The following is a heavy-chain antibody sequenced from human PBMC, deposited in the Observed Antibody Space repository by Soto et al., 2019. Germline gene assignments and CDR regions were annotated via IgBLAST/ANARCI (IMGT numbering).Heavy chain of an antibody. V-gene: IGHV3-30*18. CDR1: GFTFSSYA. D-gene: IGHD4-17*01. CDR2: ISYDGSDK. Sequence: QVQLVESGGGVVQPGRSLRLSCAASGFTFSSYAMHWVRQAPGKGLEWVAVISYDGSDKYYADSVKGRFTISRDNSKNPLDLQMNRLRAEDTGVYYCAKGRLDDYGYYRGWGAFDIWGQGTMVTVSS. J-gene: IGHJ3*02. CDR3: AKGRLDDYGYYRGWGAFDI.